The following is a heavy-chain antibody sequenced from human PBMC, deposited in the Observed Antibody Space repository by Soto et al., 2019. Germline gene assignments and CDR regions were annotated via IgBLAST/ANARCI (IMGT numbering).Heavy chain of an antibody. CDR1: GGTFSSYA. CDR3: ARDGQRDPMIVGYNWFGP. J-gene: IGHJ5*02. Sequence: SVKVSCKASGGTFSSYAISWVRQAPGQGLEWMGGIIPIFGTANYAQKFQGRVTITADKSTSTAYMELSGLRAEDTAVYYCARDGQRDPMIVGYNWFGPWGQGTLVTVSS. V-gene: IGHV1-69*06. D-gene: IGHD3-22*01. CDR2: IIPIFGTA.